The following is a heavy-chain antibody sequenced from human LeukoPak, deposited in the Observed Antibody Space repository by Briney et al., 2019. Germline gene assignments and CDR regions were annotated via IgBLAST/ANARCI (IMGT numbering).Heavy chain of an antibody. J-gene: IGHJ4*02. CDR2: SGTAGDT. D-gene: IGHD6-13*01. V-gene: IGHV3-23*01. CDR1: GFTFSSSA. CDR3: ATKTPGTYPFDY. Sequence: GGSLRLSCAASGFTFSSSAMNWVRQVPGKGLEWVSASGTAGDTYYADSVKGRFTISRDDSKNTLYLQMTSLRAEDTAVYYCATKTPGTYPFDYWGQGTLVTVSP.